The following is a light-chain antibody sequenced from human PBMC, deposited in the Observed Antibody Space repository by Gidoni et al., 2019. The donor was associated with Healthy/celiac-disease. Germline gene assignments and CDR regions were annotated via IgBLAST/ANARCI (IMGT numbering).Light chain of an antibody. J-gene: IGKJ3*01. CDR3: QQYGSSPLT. CDR1: QSVSSSY. V-gene: IGKV3-20*01. Sequence: EIELTQSPGTLSLSPGERATLSCRASQSVSSSYLAWYQQKPGQAPRLLIYGASSRATGIPDRFSGSGSGTDFTITISRLEPEDVAVYYCQQYGSSPLTFXPXTKVDIK. CDR2: GAS.